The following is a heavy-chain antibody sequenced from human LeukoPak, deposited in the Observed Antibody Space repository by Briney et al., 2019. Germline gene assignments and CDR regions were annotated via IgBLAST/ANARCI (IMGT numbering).Heavy chain of an antibody. J-gene: IGHJ5*02. CDR2: IYYNGAT. V-gene: IGHV4-39*07. D-gene: IGHD5-24*01. Sequence: SETLSLTCTVSGGSISSSSYYWGWLRQPPGKGLEWIGTIYYNGATYYNPSLKSRVTISLDTSKNQFSLTMSSVTAADTAVYYCVRERDGYNYGGFDPWGRGTLVTVSS. CDR3: VRERDGYNYGGFDP. CDR1: GGSISSSSYY.